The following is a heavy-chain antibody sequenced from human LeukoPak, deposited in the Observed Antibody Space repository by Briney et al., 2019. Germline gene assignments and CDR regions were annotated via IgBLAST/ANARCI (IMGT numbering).Heavy chain of an antibody. D-gene: IGHD3-3*01. CDR3: ARDRGVLRFLEWLGDYFDY. CDR1: GGTFSSYA. CDR2: IIPIFGTA. Sequence: SVKVSCKASGGTFSSYAISWVRQAPGHGLEWMGRIIPIFGTANYAQKFQGRVTITTDESTSTAYMELSSLRSEDTAVYYCARDRGVLRFLEWLGDYFDYWGQGTLVTVSS. J-gene: IGHJ4*02. V-gene: IGHV1-69*05.